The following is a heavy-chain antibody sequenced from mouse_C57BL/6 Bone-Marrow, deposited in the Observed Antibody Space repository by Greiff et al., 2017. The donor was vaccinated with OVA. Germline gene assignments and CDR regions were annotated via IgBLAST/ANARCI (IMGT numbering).Heavy chain of an antibody. CDR3: ARLGNWYFDV. D-gene: IGHD3-3*01. CDR2: INPGSGGT. Sequence: VQLQQSGAELVRPGTSVKVSCKASGYAFTNYLIEWVKQRPGQGLEWIGVINPGSGGTNYNEKFKGKATLTADKSSSTAYMQLSSLTSEDSAVYCCARLGNWYFDVWGTGTTVTVSS. V-gene: IGHV1-54*01. CDR1: GYAFTNYL. J-gene: IGHJ1*03.